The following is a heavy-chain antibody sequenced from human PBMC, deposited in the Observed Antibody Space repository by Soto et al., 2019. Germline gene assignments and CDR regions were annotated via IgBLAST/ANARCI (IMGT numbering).Heavy chain of an antibody. D-gene: IGHD1-26*01. CDR1: GFTFSSYG. CDR3: VRDFGEVGSTAVFDT. Sequence: LRLSCAASGFTFSSYGMHWVRQAPGKGLEWVAVIWYDGSNKYYADSVKGRFTISRDNDKNTLYLQMNSLRADDTGIYYCVRDFGEVGSTAVFDTWGLGTMVTVSS. J-gene: IGHJ3*02. CDR2: IWYDGSNK. V-gene: IGHV3-33*01.